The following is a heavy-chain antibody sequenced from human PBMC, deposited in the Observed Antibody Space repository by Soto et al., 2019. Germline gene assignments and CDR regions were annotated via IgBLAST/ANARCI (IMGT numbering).Heavy chain of an antibody. D-gene: IGHD1-7*01. CDR3: GRESGETWDYEAS. CDR1: GGSMSSYR. Sequence: QVQLQESGPGLVRPSETLSLTCTVSGGSMSSYRWSWIRQPAGKGLEWIGRLNTYGNTHYNPSLRSRVTVSVDTSRNQFFLTLRSVTAADSAVYHCGRESGETWDYEASWGHGTPATVSS. J-gene: IGHJ5*01. CDR2: LNTYGNT. V-gene: IGHV4-4*07.